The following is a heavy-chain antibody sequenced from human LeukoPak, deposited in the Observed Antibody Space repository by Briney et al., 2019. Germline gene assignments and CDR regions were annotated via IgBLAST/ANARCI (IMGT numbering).Heavy chain of an antibody. CDR3: ASSMTTVTTHTSRTPSDY. V-gene: IGHV5-51*01. CDR2: IYPGDSDT. D-gene: IGHD4-17*01. J-gene: IGHJ4*02. Sequence: GESLKISCKGSGYSFTSYWIGWVRQMPGKGLEWMGIIYPGDSDTRYSPSFQGQVTISADKSISTAYLQWSSLKASDTAMYYCASSMTTVTTHTSRTPSDYWGQGTLVTVSS. CDR1: GYSFTSYW.